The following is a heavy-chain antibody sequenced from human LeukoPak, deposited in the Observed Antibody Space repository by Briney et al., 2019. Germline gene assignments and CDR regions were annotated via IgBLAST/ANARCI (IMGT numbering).Heavy chain of an antibody. CDR1: GFTFDNFA. CDR3: AKGYRSETGTTAYYFDY. Sequence: GRSLRLSCAASGFTFDNFAMHWVRQAPGKGLEWVSGISWNSGSIGYADSVKGRFTISRDNSKNTLYLQMNSLRAEDTAVYYCAKGYRSETGTTAYYFDYWGQGTLVTVSS. V-gene: IGHV3-9*01. J-gene: IGHJ4*02. D-gene: IGHD1-7*01. CDR2: ISWNSGSI.